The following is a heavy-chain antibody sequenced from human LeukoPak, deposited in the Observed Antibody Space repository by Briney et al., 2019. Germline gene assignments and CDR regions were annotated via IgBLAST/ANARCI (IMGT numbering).Heavy chain of an antibody. CDR3: AKVCVAAVGNAFDI. Sequence: GGSLRLSCAASGFTFSSYAMSWVRQAPGKGLEWVSAISGSGGSTYYSDSVKGRFTISRDNSKNTLYLKMNSLRAEDTAVYYCAKVCVAAVGNAFDIWGQGTMVTVSS. J-gene: IGHJ3*02. V-gene: IGHV3-23*01. D-gene: IGHD6-19*01. CDR1: GFTFSSYA. CDR2: ISGSGGST.